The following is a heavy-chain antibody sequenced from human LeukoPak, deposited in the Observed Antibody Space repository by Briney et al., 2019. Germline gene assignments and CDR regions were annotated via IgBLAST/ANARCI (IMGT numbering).Heavy chain of an antibody. D-gene: IGHD5-24*01. CDR2: IHYSGST. Sequence: PSETLSLTCTVSGDSISIYYWSWIRQPPRKGLEWIGYIHYSGSTNYKPSLKSRVTISVDTSKNQCSLKLSSVTAADTAVYYCARHLRDGYNYAFDYWGQGTLVTVSS. J-gene: IGHJ4*02. CDR3: ARHLRDGYNYAFDY. CDR1: GDSISIYY. V-gene: IGHV4-59*08.